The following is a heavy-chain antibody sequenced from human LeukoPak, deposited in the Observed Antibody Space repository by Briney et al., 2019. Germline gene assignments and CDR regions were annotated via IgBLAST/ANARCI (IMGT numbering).Heavy chain of an antibody. CDR1: GFTFSSYS. Sequence: GGSLRLSCAASGFTFSSYSMNWVRQAPGKGLEWISSITTSSSYIYYADSVKGRSTISRDNAKNSLYLQMNSLRDEDTAVYYCARVKGTGFDYWGQGTLVTVSS. CDR3: ARVKGTGFDY. CDR2: ITTSSSYI. D-gene: IGHD7-27*01. J-gene: IGHJ4*02. V-gene: IGHV3-21*01.